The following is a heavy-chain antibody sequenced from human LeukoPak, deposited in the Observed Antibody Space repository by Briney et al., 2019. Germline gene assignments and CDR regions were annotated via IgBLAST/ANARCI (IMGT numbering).Heavy chain of an antibody. Sequence: PSETLSLTCTFSVGSLSSGDYYWSWIRRPPGEGLEWIGYIYYSRSTYYNPSLESRVTISVDTSKNQFSLKLSSVTAADTAVYYCARVAAQGWLGVDYWGQGTLVTVSS. V-gene: IGHV4-30-4*01. CDR3: ARVAAQGWLGVDY. D-gene: IGHD6-6*01. J-gene: IGHJ4*02. CDR1: VGSLSSGDYY. CDR2: IYYSRST.